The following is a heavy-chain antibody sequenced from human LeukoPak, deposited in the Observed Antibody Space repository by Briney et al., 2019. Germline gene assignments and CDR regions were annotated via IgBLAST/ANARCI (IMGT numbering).Heavy chain of an antibody. CDR2: IKEAGSEK. Sequence: GGSLRLSCAASGFIFSDSYMSWIRQAPGKGLEFMANIKEAGSEKYYVDSVKGRFTISRDNDKNSVHLQMNNLRAEDTAVYYCARGGGMRSWYDFDYWGQGILVTVSS. J-gene: IGHJ4*02. V-gene: IGHV3-7*04. CDR3: ARGGGMRSWYDFDY. CDR1: GFIFSDSY. D-gene: IGHD6-13*01.